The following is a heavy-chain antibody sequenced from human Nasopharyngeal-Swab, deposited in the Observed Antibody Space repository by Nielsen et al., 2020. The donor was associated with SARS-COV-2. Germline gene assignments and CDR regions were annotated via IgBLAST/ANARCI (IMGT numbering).Heavy chain of an antibody. CDR1: EFTISSFS. D-gene: IGHD3-16*01. CDR3: AASRGTAVDYFDY. V-gene: IGHV3-7*01. CDR2: INEDGSDK. J-gene: IGHJ4*02. Sequence: GESLKISCVASEFTISSFSMTWVRQAPGKGLEWVADINEDGSDKYYVDSVKGRFTISRDNAKNSLFLQLNGLRAEDSAVYYCAASRGTAVDYFDYWGQGTLVTVSS.